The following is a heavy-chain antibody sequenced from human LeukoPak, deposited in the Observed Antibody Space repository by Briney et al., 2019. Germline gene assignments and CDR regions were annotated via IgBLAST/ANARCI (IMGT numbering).Heavy chain of an antibody. CDR2: ISYDGSNK. J-gene: IGHJ4*02. Sequence: HPGGSLRLSCAASGFTFSSYAMHWVRQAPGKGLEWVAVISYDGSNKYYADSVEGRFTISRDNSKNTLYLQMNSLRAEDTAVYYCARDQEEVVIFLFDYWGQGTLVTVSS. D-gene: IGHD3-22*01. CDR1: GFTFSSYA. CDR3: ARDQEEVVIFLFDY. V-gene: IGHV3-30*04.